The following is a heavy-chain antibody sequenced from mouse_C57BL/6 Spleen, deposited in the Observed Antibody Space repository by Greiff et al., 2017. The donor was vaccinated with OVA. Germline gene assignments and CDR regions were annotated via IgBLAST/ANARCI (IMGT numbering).Heavy chain of an antibody. J-gene: IGHJ4*01. D-gene: IGHD2-1*01. CDR3: ARGNYGNYVTPYYAMDY. CDR1: GYTFTSYT. Sequence: QVHVKQSGAELARPGASVTMSCKASGYTFTSYTMHWVKQRPGQGLEWIGYINPSSGYTKYNQKFKDKATLTADKSSSTAYMQLSSLTSEDSAVYYCARGNYGNYVTPYYAMDYWGQGTSVTVSS. V-gene: IGHV1-4*01. CDR2: INPSSGYT.